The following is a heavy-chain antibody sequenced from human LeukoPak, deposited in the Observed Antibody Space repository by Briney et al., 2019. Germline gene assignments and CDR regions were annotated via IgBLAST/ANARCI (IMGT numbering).Heavy chain of an antibody. CDR3: ARGHSIEPYYYYYYMDV. V-gene: IGHV4-59*01. CDR1: GGSISSYY. CDR2: IYYSGST. D-gene: IGHD4-11*01. Sequence: SETLSLTCTVSGGSISSYYWSWIRQPPGKGLEWIGYIYYSGSTNYNPSLKSRVTISVDTSKNQFSLKLSSVNAADTAVYYCARGHSIEPYYYYYYMDVWGKGTTVTVSS. J-gene: IGHJ6*03.